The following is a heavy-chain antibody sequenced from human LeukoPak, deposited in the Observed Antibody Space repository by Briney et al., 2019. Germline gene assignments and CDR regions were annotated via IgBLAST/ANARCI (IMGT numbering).Heavy chain of an antibody. D-gene: IGHD5-18*01. J-gene: IGHJ4*02. CDR2: ISAYNGNT. V-gene: IGHV1-18*01. CDR3: ARQSSPHVDTAMVWVTY. CDR1: GYTFTSYG. Sequence: ASVKVSCKASGYTFTSYGISWVRQAPGQGLEWMGWISAYNGNTNYAQKLQGRITMTTDTSTSTAYMELRSLRSDDTAVDYCARQSSPHVDTAMVWVTYWGQGTLVTVSS.